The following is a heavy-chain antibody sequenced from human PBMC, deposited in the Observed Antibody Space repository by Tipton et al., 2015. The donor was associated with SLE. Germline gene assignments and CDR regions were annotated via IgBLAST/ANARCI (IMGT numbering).Heavy chain of an antibody. J-gene: IGHJ3*02. CDR1: GGSFSGYY. D-gene: IGHD3-10*01. CDR3: ASRGQSNWPPPHAFGI. Sequence: LRLSCAVYGGSFSGYYWSWIRQPPGKGLEWIGSIYYSGSTYYNPSLKSRVTISVDTSKNQFSLKLSSVTAADTAVYYCASRGQSNWPPPHAFGIWGQGTMVTVSS. V-gene: IGHV4-34*01. CDR2: IYYSGST.